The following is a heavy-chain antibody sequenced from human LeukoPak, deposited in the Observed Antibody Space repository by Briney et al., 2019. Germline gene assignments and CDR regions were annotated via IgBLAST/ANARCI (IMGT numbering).Heavy chain of an antibody. V-gene: IGHV4-34*01. D-gene: IGHD5-18*01. Sequence: PSETLSLTCAVYGGSFSGYYWSWIRQPSGKGLEWIGEINHSGSTNYNPSLKSRVTISVDTSKNQFSLKLSSVTAADTAVYYCARGRGYSYVYYYYYMDVWGKGTTVTVSS. CDR3: ARGRGYSYVYYYYYMDV. CDR2: INHSGST. J-gene: IGHJ6*03. CDR1: GGSFSGYY.